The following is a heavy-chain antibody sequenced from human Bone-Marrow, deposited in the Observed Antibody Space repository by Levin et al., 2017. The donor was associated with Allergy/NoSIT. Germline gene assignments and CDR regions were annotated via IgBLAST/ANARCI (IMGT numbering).Heavy chain of an antibody. J-gene: IGHJ4*02. CDR1: GYTFTNYY. D-gene: IGHD1-26*01. Sequence: GESLKISCKASGYTFTNYYMHWVRQAPGQGLEWMGMVHPSDGSTNYAQKFQGRVTVTSDTSTTTVYMELTSLTFEDTAFYYCARELGTADYWGQGATDYWGQGTLVTVSS. CDR2: VHPSDGST. V-gene: IGHV1-46*01. CDR3: ARELGTADYWGQGATDY.